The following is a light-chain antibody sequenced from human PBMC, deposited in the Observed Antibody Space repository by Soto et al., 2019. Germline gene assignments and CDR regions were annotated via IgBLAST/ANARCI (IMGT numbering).Light chain of an antibody. J-gene: IGKJ1*01. CDR3: QKRSNWSWT. V-gene: IGKV3D-20*02. CDR2: GAS. Sequence: EIVFTHAPFTLFFSQVERATSSFSASQSVSSSYLAWYQQKPGQAPRLLIYGASSRATGIPDRFSGSGSGTDFTLTISSLEPEDFAVYYCQKRSNWSWTCGKGNKGDIK. CDR1: QSVSSSY.